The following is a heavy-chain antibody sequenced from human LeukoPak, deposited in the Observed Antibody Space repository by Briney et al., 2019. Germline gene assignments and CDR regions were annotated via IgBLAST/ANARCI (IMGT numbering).Heavy chain of an antibody. CDR3: AREPYYYDSSGYWIEYMDV. CDR1: GGSISSYY. V-gene: IGHV4-4*07. D-gene: IGHD3-22*01. CDR2: IYTSGST. J-gene: IGHJ6*03. Sequence: SETLSLTCTVSGGSISSYYWSWIRQPAGKGLEWIGRIYTSGSTNYTPSLKSRVTISVDTSKNQFSLKLSSVTAADTAVYYCAREPYYYDSSGYWIEYMDVWGKGTTVTVSS.